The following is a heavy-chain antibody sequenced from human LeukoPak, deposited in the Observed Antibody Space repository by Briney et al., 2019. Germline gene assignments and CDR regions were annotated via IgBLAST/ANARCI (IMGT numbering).Heavy chain of an antibody. CDR3: AKLRVVPTDAFDI. J-gene: IGHJ3*02. Sequence: GGSLRLSCAASGFTFSDYYMSWIRQAPGKGLEWVSYISSSSSYTNYADSVKGRFTISRDNSKNSLYLQMNSLRTEDTALYYCAKLRVVPTDAFDIWGQGTMVTVSS. CDR2: ISSSSSYT. D-gene: IGHD2-2*01. V-gene: IGHV3-11*03. CDR1: GFTFSDYY.